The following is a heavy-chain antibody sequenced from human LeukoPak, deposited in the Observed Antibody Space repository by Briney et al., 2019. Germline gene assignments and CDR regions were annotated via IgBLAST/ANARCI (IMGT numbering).Heavy chain of an antibody. J-gene: IGHJ4*02. CDR1: GGSISSSNYY. Sequence: SETLSLTCTVSGGSISSSNYYWGWIRQPPGKGLEWIGSIFYSGSTYYNPSLKSRVTISVDTSKNQFSLKLNSVTAADTAVYYCAKVEYSSSWYGVGSLDDWGQGTLVTVSA. CDR2: IFYSGST. D-gene: IGHD6-13*01. CDR3: AKVEYSSSWYGVGSLDD. V-gene: IGHV4-39*07.